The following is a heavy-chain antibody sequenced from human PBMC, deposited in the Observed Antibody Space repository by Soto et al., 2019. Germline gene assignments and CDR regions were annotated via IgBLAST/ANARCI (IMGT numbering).Heavy chain of an antibody. D-gene: IGHD2-15*01. CDR3: ARRCSGGSCYHGGMDL. Sequence: GASVKVSCKASGGTFSSYAISWVRQAPGQGLEWMGGIIPIFGTANYAQKFQGRVTITADESTSTAYMDLSSLRSEDTAVYYCARRCSGGSCYHGGMDLWGQGPTVTVSS. CDR2: IIPIFGTA. J-gene: IGHJ6*02. CDR1: GGTFSSYA. V-gene: IGHV1-69*13.